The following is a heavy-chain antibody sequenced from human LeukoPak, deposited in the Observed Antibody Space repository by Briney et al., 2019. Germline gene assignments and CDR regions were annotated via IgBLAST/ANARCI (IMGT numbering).Heavy chain of an antibody. CDR2: IYYNGNT. D-gene: IGHD3-3*01. J-gene: IGHJ6*02. CDR1: GDSINGYY. CDR3: ASETYYDFWSGYYYGMDV. V-gene: IGHV4-59*08. Sequence: SETLSLTCTVSGDSINGYYWSWIRQPPGKGLEWIGNIYYNGNTNYNPSLKSRVTISVDTSKNQFSLKVTSMTATDTAVYYCASETYYDFWSGYYYGMDVWGQGTTVTVSS.